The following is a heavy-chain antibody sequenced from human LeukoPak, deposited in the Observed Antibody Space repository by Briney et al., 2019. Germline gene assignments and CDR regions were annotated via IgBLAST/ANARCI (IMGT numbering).Heavy chain of an antibody. Sequence: SETLSLTCTVSGGSFSNYFWTWLRQPPGKGLEWIGEISLSGTIKYNPSLKSRVTISVDTSKNQFSLKLSTVTAADTAVYYCALSTTTVTTRTFDYWGQGALVIVSS. V-gene: IGHV4-34*01. CDR3: ALSTTTVTTRTFDY. D-gene: IGHD4-17*01. J-gene: IGHJ4*02. CDR1: GGSFSNYF. CDR2: ISLSGTI.